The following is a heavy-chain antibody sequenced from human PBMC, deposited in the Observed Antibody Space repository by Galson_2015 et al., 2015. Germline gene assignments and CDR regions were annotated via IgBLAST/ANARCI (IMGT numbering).Heavy chain of an antibody. CDR2: ISYDGSNE. CDR3: ARHMGPCSGGSCYGGDYFDY. J-gene: IGHJ4*02. Sequence: SLRLSCAASGFTFSNYGVHWVRQAPGKGLEWVAVISYDGSNEYYADSVKGRFTISRDNSKNTLFLQMNSLRAEDTAVYYCARHMGPCSGGSCYGGDYFDYWGQGTLVTVSS. V-gene: IGHV3-30*03. CDR1: GFTFSNYG. D-gene: IGHD2-15*01.